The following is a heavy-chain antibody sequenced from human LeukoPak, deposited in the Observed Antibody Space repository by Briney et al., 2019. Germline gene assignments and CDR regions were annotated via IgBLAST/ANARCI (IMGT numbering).Heavy chain of an antibody. D-gene: IGHD3-3*01. CDR2: IIYFFNTT. J-gene: IGHJ5*02. V-gene: IGHV1-69*13. CDR1: LCIFITYA. Sequence: SAVHVSCKASLCIFITYAISWVRQAPGKGLEWMGVIIYFFNTTHYAHRFRGRVTITADESTSTVYMELSRLRYEDTAMYYCAKTPYDYNWFDPWGQGTPVTVSA. CDR3: AKTPYDYNWFDP.